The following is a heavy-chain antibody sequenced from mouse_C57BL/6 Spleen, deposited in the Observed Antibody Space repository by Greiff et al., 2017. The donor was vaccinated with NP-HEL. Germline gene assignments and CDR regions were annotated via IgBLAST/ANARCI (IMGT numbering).Heavy chain of an antibody. J-gene: IGHJ2*01. D-gene: IGHD1-1*01. CDR3: TTFTTVAPFDY. Sequence: VQLQQSGAELVRPGASVKLSCTASGFNINDDYMHWVKQRPEQGLEWIGWLDPENGDTEYASKFQGKATITADTSSNTAYLQLSSLTSEDTAVYYCTTFTTVAPFDYWGQGTTLTVSS. V-gene: IGHV14-4*01. CDR1: GFNINDDY. CDR2: LDPENGDT.